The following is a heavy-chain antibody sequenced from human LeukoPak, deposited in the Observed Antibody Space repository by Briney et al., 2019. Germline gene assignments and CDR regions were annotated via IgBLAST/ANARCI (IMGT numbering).Heavy chain of an antibody. CDR3: AKVSQQLVFLGYFDY. D-gene: IGHD6-13*01. Sequence: GGSLRLSCAASGFTFSSYAMSWVRQAPGKGLEWVSAISGSGGCTYYADSVKGRFTISRDNSKNTLYLQMNSLRAEDTAVYYCAKVSQQLVFLGYFDYWGQGTLVTASS. V-gene: IGHV3-23*01. J-gene: IGHJ4*02. CDR2: ISGSGGCT. CDR1: GFTFSSYA.